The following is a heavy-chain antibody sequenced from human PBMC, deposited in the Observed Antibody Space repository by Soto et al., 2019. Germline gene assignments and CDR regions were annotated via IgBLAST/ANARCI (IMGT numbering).Heavy chain of an antibody. CDR2: INHSGST. J-gene: IGHJ4*02. V-gene: IGHV4-34*01. D-gene: IGHD3-22*01. CDR3: ASGGRVDSTAGY. CDR1: GGSFSGYY. Sequence: SETLSLTCSVYGGSFSGYYWSWIRQPPGKGLEWIGEINHSGSTNYNPSLKSRVTISVDTSKNQFSLKLSSVTAADTAVYYCASGGRVDSTAGYWGQGTLVTVSS.